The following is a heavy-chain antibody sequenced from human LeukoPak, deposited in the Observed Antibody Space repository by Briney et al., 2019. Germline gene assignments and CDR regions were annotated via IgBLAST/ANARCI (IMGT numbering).Heavy chain of an antibody. CDR3: ATLFGELIDY. V-gene: IGHV1-24*01. J-gene: IGHJ4*02. D-gene: IGHD3-10*02. CDR2: FDPEDGET. CDR1: AYTLTALS. Sequence: ASVKVSCKVSAYTLTALSMHWVRQAPGKGLEWMGGFDPEDGETIYAQKFQGRVTMTEDTSTDTAYMELSSLRSEDTAVYYCATLFGELIDYWGQGTLVTVSS.